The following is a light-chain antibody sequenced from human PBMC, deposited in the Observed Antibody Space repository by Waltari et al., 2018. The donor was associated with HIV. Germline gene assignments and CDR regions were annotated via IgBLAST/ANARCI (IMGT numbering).Light chain of an antibody. J-gene: IGKJ1*01. V-gene: IGKV4-1*01. CDR1: QSVLYSSNNKHY. CDR2: WAS. Sequence: DIVMTQSPDSLAVSLGERATINCKYRQSVLYSSNNKHYLAWYQQKPGQPPKLLIYWASTRESGVPDRFSGSGSGTDFTLTISSLQAEDVAVYYCQQYYSTPPAFGQGTKVEIK. CDR3: QQYYSTPPA.